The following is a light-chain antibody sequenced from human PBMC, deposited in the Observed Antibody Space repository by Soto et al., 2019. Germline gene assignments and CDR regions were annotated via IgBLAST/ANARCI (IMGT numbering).Light chain of an antibody. CDR2: QVS. V-gene: IGKV2-30*01. CDR3: MHGTHWPWT. CDR1: QSLVYSNGNAY. J-gene: IGKJ1*01. Sequence: DAVLTQSPLSLPVTLGQPAAISCRSSQSLVYSNGNAYLIWFQQRPGQSPRRLIYQVSTRDAGVPDRFSGSGSGTSFTLTISRVEAEDVGLYYCMHGTHWPWTFGQGTKVEIK.